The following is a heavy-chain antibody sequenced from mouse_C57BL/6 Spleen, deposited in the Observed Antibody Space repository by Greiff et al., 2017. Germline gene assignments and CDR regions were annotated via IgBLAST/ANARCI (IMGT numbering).Heavy chain of an antibody. CDR2: ISSGSSTN. V-gene: IGHV5-17*01. D-gene: IGHD1-1*01. Sequence: EVKVVESGGGLVKPGGSLKLSCAASGFTFSDYGMHWVRQAPEKGLEWVAYISSGSSTNYYADTVKGRFTISRDNAKNTLFLQMTSLRSEDTAMYYCARTTGSHFGYWGKGTTLTVSS. CDR1: GFTFSDYG. CDR3: ARTTGSHFGY. J-gene: IGHJ2*01.